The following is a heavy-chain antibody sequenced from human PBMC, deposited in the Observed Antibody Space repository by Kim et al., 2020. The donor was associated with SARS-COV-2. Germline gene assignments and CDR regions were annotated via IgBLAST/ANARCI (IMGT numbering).Heavy chain of an antibody. D-gene: IGHD3-10*01. CDR3: ARVYGGYYYYYGMDV. CDR1: GFTFSSYS. Sequence: GGSLRLSCVASGFTFSSYSMNWVRQAPGKGLEWVSSISSSSSYIYYADSVKGRFTISRDNAKNSLYLQMNSLRAEDTAVYYCARVYGGYYYYYGMDVWGQGTTVTVSS. CDR2: ISSSSSYI. J-gene: IGHJ6*02. V-gene: IGHV3-21*01.